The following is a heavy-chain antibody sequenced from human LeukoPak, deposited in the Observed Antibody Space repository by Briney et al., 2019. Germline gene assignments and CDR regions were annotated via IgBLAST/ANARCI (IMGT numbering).Heavy chain of an antibody. Sequence: GGSLRLSCAASAFTFSRYWTTWVRQAPGKGLEWVSSISSRSSYIFYADSLQGRFTISRDNTKNSLYLQMNSLTVEDTAVYYCVKEGGSPGGFDVWGQGTMVTVSS. D-gene: IGHD2-15*01. V-gene: IGHV3-21*01. J-gene: IGHJ3*01. CDR2: ISSRSSYI. CDR3: VKEGGSPGGFDV. CDR1: AFTFSRYW.